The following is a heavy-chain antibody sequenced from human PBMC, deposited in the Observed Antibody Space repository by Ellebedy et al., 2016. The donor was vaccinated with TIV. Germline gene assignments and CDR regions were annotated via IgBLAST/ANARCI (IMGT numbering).Heavy chain of an antibody. CDR1: GFTFSSYG. J-gene: IGHJ6*02. CDR3: AKARAAAYYYYYGMDV. CDR2: IPYDESDK. Sequence: GESLKISXAASGFTFSSYGMHWVRQAPGKGLEWVAVIPYDESDKYYADSVKGRLTISRDNSKNTLYLQMNSLRAEDTAVYYCAKARAAAYYYYYGMDVWGQGTTVTVSS. D-gene: IGHD2-2*01. V-gene: IGHV3-30*18.